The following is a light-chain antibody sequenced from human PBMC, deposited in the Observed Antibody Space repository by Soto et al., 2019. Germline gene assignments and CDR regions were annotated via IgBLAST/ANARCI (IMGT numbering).Light chain of an antibody. CDR1: QAVSSN. CDR2: EAS. V-gene: IGKV3D-15*01. CDR3: QQYNNWPRT. Sequence: EIVMTQSPATLSVSPGERATLSCRASQAVSSNLAWYQQKPGQAPRLLIYEASNRAAGIPDRFSGSGSGTEFTLTISSLQSEDFAVYYCQQYNNWPRTFGQGTKVDIK. J-gene: IGKJ1*01.